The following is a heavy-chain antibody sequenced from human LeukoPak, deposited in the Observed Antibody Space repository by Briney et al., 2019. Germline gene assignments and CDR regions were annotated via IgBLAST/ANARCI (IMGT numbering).Heavy chain of an antibody. CDR3: ARANDYGDYVLDAFDI. CDR2: IYHSGST. J-gene: IGHJ3*02. Sequence: SQTLSLTCTVSGGSISSGGYSWTWIRQPPGKGLEWIGYIYHSGSTYYKPSLKSRVTISVDTSKNQFSLKLSSVTAADTAVYYCARANDYGDYVLDAFDIWGQGTMVTVSS. CDR1: GGSISSGGYS. V-gene: IGHV4-30-2*01. D-gene: IGHD4-17*01.